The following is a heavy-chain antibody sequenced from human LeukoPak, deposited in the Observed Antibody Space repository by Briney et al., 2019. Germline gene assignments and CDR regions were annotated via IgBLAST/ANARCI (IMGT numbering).Heavy chain of an antibody. Sequence: SQTLSLTCTVSGGSISSGGYYWSWIRQHPGKGLEWIGYIYYSGSTYYNPSLKSRVTISVDTSKNQFSLKLSSVTAADTAVYYCASRAVGSLYYYYGMDVWAQGTTVTVS. J-gene: IGHJ6*02. V-gene: IGHV4-31*03. CDR1: GGSISSGGYY. D-gene: IGHD1-26*01. CDR3: ASRAVGSLYYYYGMDV. CDR2: IYYSGST.